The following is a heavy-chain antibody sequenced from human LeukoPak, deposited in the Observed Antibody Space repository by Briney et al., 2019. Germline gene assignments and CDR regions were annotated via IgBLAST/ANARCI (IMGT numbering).Heavy chain of an antibody. D-gene: IGHD3-10*01. CDR2: IKSKTDGGTT. CDR1: GFTFSNAW. Sequence: GGSLRLSCAASGFTFSNAWMSWVRQAPGKGLEWVGRIKSKTDGGTTDYAAPVKGRFTISRDDSKNTLYLQMNSLKTEDTAVYYYTTDRYGSGSYGDYYYYYGMDVWGQGTTVTVSS. V-gene: IGHV3-15*01. J-gene: IGHJ6*02. CDR3: TTDRYGSGSYGDYYYYYGMDV.